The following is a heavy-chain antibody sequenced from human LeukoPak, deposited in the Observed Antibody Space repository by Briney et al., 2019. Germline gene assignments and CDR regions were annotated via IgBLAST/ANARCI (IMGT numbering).Heavy chain of an antibody. CDR3: AKSEGGYYYYGMDV. CDR2: ITSRSSSI. D-gene: IGHD3-10*01. Sequence: PGGSLRLSCAASGFTFSNYNMNWVRQAPGKGLEWVSYITSRSSSIYYADSVKGRFTISRDNAQNSLYLQMNSLRDEDTAVYYCAKSEGGYYYYGMDVWGQGTTVTVSS. V-gene: IGHV3-48*02. CDR1: GFTFSNYN. J-gene: IGHJ6*02.